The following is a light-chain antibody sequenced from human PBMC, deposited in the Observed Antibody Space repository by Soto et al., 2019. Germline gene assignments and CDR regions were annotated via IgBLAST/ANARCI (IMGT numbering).Light chain of an antibody. CDR1: QSILSSSNNKNY. Sequence: DIVMTQSPDSLTVSLGERATINCKSSQSILSSSNNKNYLVWYQQKPGQPPKVLINWASTRESGVPDRFRGSGSGADFTLTISSLHADDVAIYDCQQYYSTHPTFGGGTKLEIK. V-gene: IGKV4-1*01. J-gene: IGKJ4*01. CDR3: QQYYSTHPT. CDR2: WAS.